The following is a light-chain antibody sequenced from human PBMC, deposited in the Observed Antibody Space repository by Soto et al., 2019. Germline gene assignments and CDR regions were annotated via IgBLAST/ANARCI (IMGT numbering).Light chain of an antibody. V-gene: IGKV3-15*01. Sequence: EMVMTQYQATLSVSPGERVTLSCRASESVHSNLAWYQQKPGQGLSLLIYYASTRVTGVPDRFSGSGSGTEFTLTISSLHSEDFGIYYCLDYSNCPPTCGPGTNVEIK. J-gene: IGKJ3*01. CDR3: LDYSNCPPT. CDR1: ESVHSN. CDR2: YAS.